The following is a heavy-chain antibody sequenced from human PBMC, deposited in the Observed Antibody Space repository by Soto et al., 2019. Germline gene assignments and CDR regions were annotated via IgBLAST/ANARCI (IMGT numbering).Heavy chain of an antibody. CDR2: IIPIFGTA. CDR3: ARDVRNNYGELLGMDV. J-gene: IGHJ6*02. Sequence: QVQLVQSGAEVKKPGSSVKVSCKASGGTFSSYAISWVRQAPGQGLEWMGGIIPIFGTANYAQKFQGRVTITADESTSKAYTELSSLRSEDTAVYYCARDVRNNYGELLGMDVWGQGTTVTVSS. V-gene: IGHV1-69*01. D-gene: IGHD3-10*01. CDR1: GGTFSSYA.